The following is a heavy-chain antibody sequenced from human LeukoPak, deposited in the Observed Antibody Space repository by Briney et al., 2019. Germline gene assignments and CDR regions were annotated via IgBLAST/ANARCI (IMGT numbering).Heavy chain of an antibody. J-gene: IGHJ4*02. V-gene: IGHV4-39*07. D-gene: IGHD1-1*01. CDR1: GDSSDSNGFY. CDR3: ARGTRGSDSSFDF. CDR2: IYYSGST. Sequence: SETLSLTCTVSGDSSDSNGFYWGWIRQPPGKGLEWIGNIYYSGSTYYNPSLKSRVTTSVDTSKNQFSLKLSSVTAADTAVYYCARGTRGSDSSFDFWGQGTLVTVSS.